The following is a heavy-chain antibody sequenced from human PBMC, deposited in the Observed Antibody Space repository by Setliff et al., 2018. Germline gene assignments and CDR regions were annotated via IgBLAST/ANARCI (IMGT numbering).Heavy chain of an antibody. CDR1: GYTFTSYD. Sequence: ASVKVSCKASGYTFTSYDINWVRQATGQGLEWMGWMNPNSGNTGYAQKFQGRVTITRNTSMSTAYMELSSLRSEDTAVYYCARSGGGYDFWSGYLVSHYYYYYYMDVWGRGTTVTVSS. D-gene: IGHD3-3*01. CDR3: ARSGGGYDFWSGYLVSHYYYYYYMDV. J-gene: IGHJ6*03. CDR2: MNPNSGNT. V-gene: IGHV1-8*03.